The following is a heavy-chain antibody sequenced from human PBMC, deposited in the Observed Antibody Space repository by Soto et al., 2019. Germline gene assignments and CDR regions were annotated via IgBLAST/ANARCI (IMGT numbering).Heavy chain of an antibody. CDR1: GDSVSSNSAA. D-gene: IGHD2-2*01. CDR3: ARGYCSSTSCYYYYYYGMDV. Sequence: PSQTLSLTCAISGDSVSSNSAAWNWIRQSPSRDLEWLGRTYYRSKWYNDYAVSVKSRITINPDTSKNQLSLQLNSVTPEDTAVYYCARGYCSSTSCYYYYYYGMDVWGQGTTVTVSS. J-gene: IGHJ6*02. CDR2: TYYRSKWYN. V-gene: IGHV6-1*01.